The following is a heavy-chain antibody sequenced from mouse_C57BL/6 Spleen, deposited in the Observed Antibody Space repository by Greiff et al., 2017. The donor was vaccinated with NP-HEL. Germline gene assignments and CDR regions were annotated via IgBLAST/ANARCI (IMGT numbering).Heavy chain of an antibody. CDR1: GFSLSTSGMG. Sequence: QVTLKVCGPGILQSSQTLSLTCSFSGFSLSTSGMGVSWIRQPSGKGLEWLAHIYWDDDKRYNPSLKSRLTISKDTSRNQVFLNITSVDTADTATYYCARIYDGYYLYAMDYWGQGTSVTVSS. J-gene: IGHJ4*01. CDR3: ARIYDGYYLYAMDY. D-gene: IGHD2-3*01. CDR2: IYWDDDK. V-gene: IGHV8-12*01.